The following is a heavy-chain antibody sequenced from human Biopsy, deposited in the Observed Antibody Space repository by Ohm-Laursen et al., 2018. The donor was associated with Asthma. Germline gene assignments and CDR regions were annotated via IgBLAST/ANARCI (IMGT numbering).Heavy chain of an antibody. J-gene: IGHJ4*02. D-gene: IGHD5-18*01. CDR3: ARDFVDSAMDYFGY. V-gene: IGHV4-61*01. CDR1: GGSVSSGSHY. Sequence: SDTLSLTCAVSGGSVSSGSHYWSWIRQPPGKGLEWIGYISYSGSTNYNPSLKSRVTISVDTSKNQFSLKLSSVTAADTAVYYCARDFVDSAMDYFGYWGQGTLVTVSS. CDR2: ISYSGST.